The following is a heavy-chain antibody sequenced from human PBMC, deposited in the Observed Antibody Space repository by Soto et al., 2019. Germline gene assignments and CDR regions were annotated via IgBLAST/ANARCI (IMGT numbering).Heavy chain of an antibody. Sequence: ASVKVSCKASGYTFTSYDINWVRQATGQGLEWMGWMNPNSGNTGYAQKFQGRVTMTRNTSISTAYMELGSLRSEDTAVYYCARVATNYDFWSGYHYYYGMDVWGQGTTVTVSS. J-gene: IGHJ6*02. D-gene: IGHD3-3*01. CDR1: GYTFTSYD. CDR2: MNPNSGNT. V-gene: IGHV1-8*01. CDR3: ARVATNYDFWSGYHYYYGMDV.